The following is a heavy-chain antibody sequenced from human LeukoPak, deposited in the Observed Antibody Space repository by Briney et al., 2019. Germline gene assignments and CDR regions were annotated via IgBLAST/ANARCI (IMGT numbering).Heavy chain of an antibody. D-gene: IGHD3-3*01. CDR1: GGSSGSQY. CDR2: IYYGGTT. CDR3: ARDADYWRFEF. Sequence: SETLSLTCTVSGGSSGSQYWSWIRQPPGKGLEWIGYIYYGGTTNYNPSLKSRVTISVDTSKNQFSLKLTSLTAADTAVYYCARDADYWRFEFWGQGTLVTVSS. J-gene: IGHJ4*02. V-gene: IGHV4-59*11.